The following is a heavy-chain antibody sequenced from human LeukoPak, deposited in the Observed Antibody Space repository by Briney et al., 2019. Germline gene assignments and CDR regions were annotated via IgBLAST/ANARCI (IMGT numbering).Heavy chain of an antibody. D-gene: IGHD3-10*01. J-gene: IGHJ4*02. Sequence: NPSQTLSLTCTVSGGSISSGDYYWSWIRQPPGKGLEWIGYIYYSGSTYYNPSLKSRVTISVDTSKNQFSLKLSSVTAADTAVYYCARHPLRGISYFDYWGQGTLVTVSS. V-gene: IGHV4-30-4*08. CDR2: IYYSGST. CDR1: GGSISSGDYY. CDR3: ARHPLRGISYFDY.